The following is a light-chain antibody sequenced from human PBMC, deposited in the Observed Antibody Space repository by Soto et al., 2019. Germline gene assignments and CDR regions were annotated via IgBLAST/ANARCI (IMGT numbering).Light chain of an antibody. CDR3: QSYDSSLSGSV. J-gene: IGLJ2*01. CDR2: GNN. Sequence: QSVLTQPPSVSGAPGQRVTISCTGSSSNIGGGYDVPWYQQLPGTAPKLLIYGNNNRPSGVPDRFSGSKSGTSASLAITGLQAEDEADYYCQSYDSSLSGSVFGGGTKLTVL. V-gene: IGLV1-40*01. CDR1: SSNIGGGYD.